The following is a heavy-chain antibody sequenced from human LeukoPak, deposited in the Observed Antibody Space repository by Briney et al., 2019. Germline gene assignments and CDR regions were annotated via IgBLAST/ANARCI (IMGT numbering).Heavy chain of an antibody. CDR3: ARQLYGSDY. CDR2: VNHSGYT. Sequence: SETLSLTCDVSGVSLSTYYWSRIRQSPEKGLEWIGEVNHSGYTNLNPSLKSRVTISVDTSKNQLSLKLSSVTAADTAVYYCARQLYGSDYWGQGTLVTVSS. V-gene: IGHV4-34*01. J-gene: IGHJ4*02. D-gene: IGHD4-17*01. CDR1: GVSLSTYY.